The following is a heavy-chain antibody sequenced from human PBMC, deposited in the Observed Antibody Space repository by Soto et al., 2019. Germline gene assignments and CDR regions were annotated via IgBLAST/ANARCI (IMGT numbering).Heavy chain of an antibody. CDR2: INAGNGNT. CDR3: ARGLTKYYYDSSGYHNWFDY. Sequence: ASVKVSCKASGYTFTSYAMHWVRQAPGQRLEWMGWINAGNGNTKYSQKFQGRVTITRDTSASTAYMELSSLRSEDTAVYYCARGLTKYYYDSSGYHNWFDYWGQGTLVTVSS. D-gene: IGHD3-22*01. J-gene: IGHJ4*02. CDR1: GYTFTSYA. V-gene: IGHV1-3*01.